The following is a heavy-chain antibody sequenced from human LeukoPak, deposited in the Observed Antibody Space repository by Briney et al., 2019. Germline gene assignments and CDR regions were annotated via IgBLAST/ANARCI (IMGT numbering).Heavy chain of an antibody. CDR1: GGSISSSSYY. CDR2: IYYSGST. D-gene: IGHD3-9*01. Sequence: SETLSLTCTVSGGSISSSSYYWGWIRQPPGKGLEWIGSIYYSGSTYYNPSLKSRVTISVDTSKNQFSLKLSSVTAADTAVYYCARSSGFDWLHWFDPWGQGTLVTVSS. J-gene: IGHJ5*02. CDR3: ARSSGFDWLHWFDP. V-gene: IGHV4-39*07.